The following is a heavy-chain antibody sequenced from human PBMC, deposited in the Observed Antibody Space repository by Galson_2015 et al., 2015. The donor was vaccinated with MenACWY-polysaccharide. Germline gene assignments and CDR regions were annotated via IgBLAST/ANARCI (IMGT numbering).Heavy chain of an antibody. CDR2: IKKDGSEK. CDR1: GLTFSNWW. J-gene: IGHJ5*02. V-gene: IGHV3-7*01. D-gene: IGHD4-17*01. Sequence: SLRLSCAASGLTFSNWWMTWVRQSPGKGLEWVASIKKDGSEKYYVDSVKGRFTISRDNAKDSLYLQMNSLRAEDTAVYFCAGIPATETSFGWFDPWGQGTLVTVSS. CDR3: AGIPATETSFGWFDP.